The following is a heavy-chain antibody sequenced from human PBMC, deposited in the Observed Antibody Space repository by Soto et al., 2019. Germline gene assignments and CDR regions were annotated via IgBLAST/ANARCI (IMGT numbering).Heavy chain of an antibody. CDR1: GGSISSGGYS. CDR3: XXVPDR. J-gene: IGHJ5*02. CDR2: IYHSGST. D-gene: IGHD2-2*01. Sequence: QLQLQESGSGLVKPSQTLSLTCAVSGGSISSGGYSWSWIRQPPGKGLEWIGYIYHSGSTYYNPSLKSRVTISVDRSKNQFSLKLSSVTAAXTXXXYXXXVPDRWGQGTLVTVSS. V-gene: IGHV4-30-2*01.